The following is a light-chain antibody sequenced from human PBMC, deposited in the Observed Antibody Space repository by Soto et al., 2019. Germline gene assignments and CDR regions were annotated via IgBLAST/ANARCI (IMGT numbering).Light chain of an antibody. V-gene: IGKV3-15*01. J-gene: IGKJ2*01. CDR3: HQYNTWNT. Sequence: EIVMTQSPATLSVSLGERATLSCRASQNIYSNLAWYQHKPGQAPSLLVYGASTRATGVPARFSGSGSGTEFTLTISSLQSEDSAIYYCHQYNTWNTFGQGTKLEI. CDR2: GAS. CDR1: QNIYSN.